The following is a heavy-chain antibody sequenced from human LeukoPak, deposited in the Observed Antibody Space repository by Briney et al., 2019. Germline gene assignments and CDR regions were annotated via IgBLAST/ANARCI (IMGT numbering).Heavy chain of an antibody. CDR2: INPNSGGT. V-gene: IGHV1-2*02. D-gene: IGHD6-6*01. CDR1: GYTFTGYY. J-gene: IGHJ4*02. CDR3: ARERQYSSSSGLDY. Sequence: GASVKVSCKVSGYTFTGYYMHWVRQAPGQGLEWMGWINPNSGGTNYAQKFQGRVTMTRDTSISTAYMELSRLRSDDTAVYYCARERQYSSSSGLDYWGQGTLVTVSS.